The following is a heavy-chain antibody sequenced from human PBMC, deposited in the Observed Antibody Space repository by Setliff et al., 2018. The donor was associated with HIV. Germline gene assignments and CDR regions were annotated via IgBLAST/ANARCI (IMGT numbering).Heavy chain of an antibody. J-gene: IGHJ4*02. V-gene: IGHV3-48*03. CDR2: ISIGSGGAI. CDR3: ARDPLVGAPDYFDS. CDR1: GFTFRNYK. D-gene: IGHD1-26*01. Sequence: GGSLRLSCAASGFTFRNYKFNWVRQAPGRGLEWVSSISIGSGGAIDYADSVQGRFTISRDNAKSSLYLQMNSLRAEDTAIYYCARDPLVGAPDYFDSWGQGTLVTVSS.